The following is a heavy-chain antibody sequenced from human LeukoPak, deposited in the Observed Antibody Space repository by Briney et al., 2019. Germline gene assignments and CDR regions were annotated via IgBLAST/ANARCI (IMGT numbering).Heavy chain of an antibody. J-gene: IGHJ4*02. V-gene: IGHV1-69*05. Sequence: ASVKVSCKASGGTFSSYAISWVRQAPGQGLEWMGRTIPIFGTANYAQKFQGRVTITTDESTSTAYMELSSLRSEDTAVDCCARDEAFGQWLAPGDYWGQGTLVTVSS. CDR2: TIPIFGTA. CDR1: GGTFSSYA. D-gene: IGHD6-19*01. CDR3: ARDEAFGQWLAPGDY.